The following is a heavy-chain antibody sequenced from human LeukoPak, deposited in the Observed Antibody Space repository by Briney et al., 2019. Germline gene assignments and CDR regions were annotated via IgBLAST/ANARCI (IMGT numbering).Heavy chain of an antibody. J-gene: IGHJ6*03. CDR2: INPNSGAT. CDR3: ARGIYSTDLYFYMDV. CDR1: GYAFTGYY. Sequence: ASVKVSCKASGYAFTGYYMDCVRQAPGQGLEWMGRINPNSGATNYAQKFQGRVTMTRDTSISTAYMEFNGLRSDDTAVYYCARGIYSTDLYFYMDVWGKGTTVTVYS. V-gene: IGHV1-2*06. D-gene: IGHD2/OR15-2a*01.